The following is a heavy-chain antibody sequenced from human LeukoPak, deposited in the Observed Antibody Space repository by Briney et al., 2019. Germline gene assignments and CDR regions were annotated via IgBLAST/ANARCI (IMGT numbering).Heavy chain of an antibody. CDR1: GYTFTSYS. J-gene: IGHJ4*02. CDR3: ARVWGSGSYYDY. D-gene: IGHD3-10*01. Sequence: SVKASCKASGYTFTSYSMHWVRHAPGQGHGWMWIINPSVGGTSYAQKFQGRVTMTRDTSTSTVYMELSSLRSDDTAVYYGARVWGSGSYYDYWGQGTLVTVSS. V-gene: IGHV1-46*01. CDR2: INPSVGGT.